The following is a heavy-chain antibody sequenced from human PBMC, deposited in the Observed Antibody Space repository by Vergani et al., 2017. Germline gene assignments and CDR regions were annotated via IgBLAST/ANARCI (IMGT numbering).Heavy chain of an antibody. CDR3: ARDNKQLRPRAFDL. D-gene: IGHD4-23*01. CDR1: GTSINNDFYY. Sequence: QVQLQESGPGLVKPSQTLSLTCTVSGTSINNDFYYWHWIRQPAGKGLEWIGRIYVSGITDYNSSLQSRVSMSVDTSKNQFSQTLTSVTAADTAVYYCARDNKQLRPRAFDLWVQGTIVTVSS. J-gene: IGHJ3*01. CDR2: IYVSGIT. V-gene: IGHV4-61*02.